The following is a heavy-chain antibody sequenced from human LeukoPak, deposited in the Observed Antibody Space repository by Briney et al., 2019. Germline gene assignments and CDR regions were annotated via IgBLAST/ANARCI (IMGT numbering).Heavy chain of an antibody. J-gene: IGHJ4*02. CDR2: IAHDGSNE. CDR3: ANSMFYYDTRGYYH. V-gene: IGHV3-30*18. CDR1: GFTFSIYG. D-gene: IGHD3-22*01. Sequence: GGSLRLSCAASGFTFSIYGIHWVRQAPGKGLEWVAIIAHDGSNEYYADSVKGRFTISRDNFKNALYLQMNSLRAEDTAVYYCANSMFYYDTRGYYHWGQGTQVTVSS.